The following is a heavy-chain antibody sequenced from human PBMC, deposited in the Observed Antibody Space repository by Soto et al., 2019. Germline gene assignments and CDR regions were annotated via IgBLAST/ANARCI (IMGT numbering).Heavy chain of an antibody. Sequence: GGSLRLSCAASGFTFSSYGMHWVRQAPGKGLEWVAVIWYDGSNKYYADSVKGRFTISRDDSKNTLYLQMNSLRAEDTAVYYCARPQTSSSPYYFDYWGQGTLVTVSS. CDR2: IWYDGSNK. CDR3: ARPQTSSSPYYFDY. J-gene: IGHJ4*02. CDR1: GFTFSSYG. V-gene: IGHV3-33*01. D-gene: IGHD6-13*01.